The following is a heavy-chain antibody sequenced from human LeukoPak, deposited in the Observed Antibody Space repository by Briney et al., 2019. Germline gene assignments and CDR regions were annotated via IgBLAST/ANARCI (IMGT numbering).Heavy chain of an antibody. V-gene: IGHV4-34*01. CDR3: ARGRYYYDSSGYYFDY. D-gene: IGHD3-22*01. CDR1: GGSFSGYY. Sequence: SETLSLTCAVYGGSFSGYYWSWVRQPPGKGLEWIGEINHSGSTNYNPSLKSRVTISVDTSKNQFSLKLSSVTAADTAVYYCARGRYYYDSSGYYFDYWGQGTLVTVSS. CDR2: INHSGST. J-gene: IGHJ4*02.